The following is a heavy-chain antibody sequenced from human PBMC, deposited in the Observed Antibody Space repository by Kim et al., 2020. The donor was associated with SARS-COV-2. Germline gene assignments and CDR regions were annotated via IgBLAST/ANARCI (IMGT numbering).Heavy chain of an antibody. D-gene: IGHD3-10*01. Sequence: AQKFQGRVTMTRNTSISTAYMELSSLRSEDTAVYYCARAGGRVWFGIGGYWGQGTLVTVSS. CDR3: ARAGGRVWFGIGGY. V-gene: IGHV1-8*01. J-gene: IGHJ4*02.